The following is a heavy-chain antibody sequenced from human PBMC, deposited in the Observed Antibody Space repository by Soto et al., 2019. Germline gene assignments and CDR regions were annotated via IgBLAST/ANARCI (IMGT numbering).Heavy chain of an antibody. CDR2: ISGSGGST. CDR3: ASNGWFGEFQNDY. CDR1: GFTFSSYA. Sequence: GGSLRLSCAASGFTFSSYAMSWVRQAPGKGLEWVSAISGSGGSTYYADSVKGRFTISRDNSKNTLYLQMNSLRAEDTAVYYCASNGWFGEFQNDYWGQGTLVTVSS. V-gene: IGHV3-23*01. D-gene: IGHD3-10*01. J-gene: IGHJ4*02.